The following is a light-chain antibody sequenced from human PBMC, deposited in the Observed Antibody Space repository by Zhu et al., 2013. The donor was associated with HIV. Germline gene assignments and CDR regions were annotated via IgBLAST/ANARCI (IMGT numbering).Light chain of an antibody. Sequence: QSVLTQPPSVSGAPGQRVTISCTGTNSDIGTYNFVSWYQHHPDKAPKLVIFEVSNRPSGVSNRFSGSKSGNTASLTISGLQAEDEAYYYCTSYTTKNIVFGGGTKLTVL. V-gene: IGLV2-14*01. CDR2: EVS. CDR3: TSYTTKNIV. CDR1: NSDIGTYNF. J-gene: IGLJ3*02.